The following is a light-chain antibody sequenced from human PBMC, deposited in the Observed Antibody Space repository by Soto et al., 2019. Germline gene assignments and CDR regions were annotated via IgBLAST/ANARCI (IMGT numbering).Light chain of an antibody. J-gene: IGKJ4*01. V-gene: IGKV3-20*01. Sequence: EIVLTQSPGTLSLSPGERATLSCRASQSVSSSYLAWYQQKPGQAPRLLIYGASSRATGISDRFSGSGSGTDFTVTISRVEPEDFAVYFCQQSTSSVTFGGGTKVEIK. CDR1: QSVSSSY. CDR3: QQSTSSVT. CDR2: GAS.